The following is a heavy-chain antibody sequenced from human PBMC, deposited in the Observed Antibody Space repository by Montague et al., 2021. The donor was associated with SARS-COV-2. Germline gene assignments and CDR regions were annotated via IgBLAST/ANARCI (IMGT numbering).Heavy chain of an antibody. D-gene: IGHD3-9*01. CDR3: ARRTYDILTGYDYGMDV. V-gene: IGHV2-70*11. J-gene: IGHJ6*02. CDR2: XDWDDDK. Sequence: PALVKPTQTLTLTCTFSGFSLSTSGICVSWIRLPPGKALEWLARXDWDDDKYYSTSLKTRLTISKDTSKNQVVLTMTNMDPVDTATYYCARRTYDILTGYDYGMDVWGQGTTVTVSS. CDR1: GFSLSTSGIC.